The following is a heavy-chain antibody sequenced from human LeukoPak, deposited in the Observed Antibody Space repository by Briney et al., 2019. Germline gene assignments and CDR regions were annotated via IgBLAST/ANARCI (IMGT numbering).Heavy chain of an antibody. CDR3: ARARWRFTMIGPHDAFDI. Sequence: GGSLRLSCAASGFTFSTYWMNWVRQAPGKGLEWVANIKQDGSEKYYVDSVKGRFTISRDNAKNSLYLQVNSLRAEDTAMYYCARARWRFTMIGPHDAFDIWGQGTMVTVSS. J-gene: IGHJ3*02. D-gene: IGHD3-22*01. CDR1: GFTFSTYW. V-gene: IGHV3-7*03. CDR2: IKQDGSEK.